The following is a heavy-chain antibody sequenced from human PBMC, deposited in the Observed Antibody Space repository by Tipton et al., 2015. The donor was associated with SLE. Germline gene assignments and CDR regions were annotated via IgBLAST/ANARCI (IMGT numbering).Heavy chain of an antibody. Sequence: TLSLTCIVSGVSISSSSYYWSWIRQHPGKGLEWIGFIYYIGSAYYNPSLKSRVSISVDTSKNQFSLNLSFLTAADTAVYYCARQHSSDWYVDYWGQGTLVTVSS. CDR2: IYYIGSA. D-gene: IGHD6-19*01. CDR1: GVSISSSSYY. CDR3: ARQHSSDWYVDY. J-gene: IGHJ4*02. V-gene: IGHV4-31*03.